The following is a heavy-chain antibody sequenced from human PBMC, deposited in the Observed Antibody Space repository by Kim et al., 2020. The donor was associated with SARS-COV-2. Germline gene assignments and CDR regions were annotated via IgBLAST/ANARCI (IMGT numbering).Heavy chain of an antibody. CDR3: AKRETNSYGYDY. Sequence: GGSLRLSCVASGLTFSSYGISWFRQGPGKGLEWVSGIVGSGAGTTYADSVRGRFTVSRDNSKNTLYLQMNSLRAEDTAEYYCAKRETNSYGYDYWGQGTLVTVSS. J-gene: IGHJ4*02. CDR2: IVGSGAGT. D-gene: IGHD5-18*01. CDR1: GLTFSSYG. V-gene: IGHV3-23*01.